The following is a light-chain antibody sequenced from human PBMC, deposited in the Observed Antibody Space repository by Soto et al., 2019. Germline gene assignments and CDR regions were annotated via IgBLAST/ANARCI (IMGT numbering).Light chain of an antibody. J-gene: IGKJ5*01. CDR3: QQRSNWPPIT. CDR1: QSVSSY. V-gene: IGKV3-11*01. CDR2: DAS. Sequence: EIVLTQSPATLSLSPGERATPSCRASQSVSSYLAWYQQKPGQAPRLLIYDASNRATGIPARFSGSGSGTDFTLTISSLEPEDFAVYYCQQRSNWPPITFCQGTRLEIK.